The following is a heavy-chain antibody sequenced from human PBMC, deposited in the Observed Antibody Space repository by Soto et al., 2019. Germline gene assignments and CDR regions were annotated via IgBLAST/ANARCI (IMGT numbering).Heavy chain of an antibody. CDR1: GSTFISDT. D-gene: IGHD4-17*01. CDR2: ITPFFGIT. CDR3: ASATATTNYYYMDV. V-gene: IGHV1-69*02. J-gene: IGHJ6*03. Sequence: QVQLVQSGAEVKRPGSSVKVSCVASGSTFISDTFSWVRQAPGQGLEWMGRITPFFGITNYAQKFQGRVTITADKSTGTAYMELSSLRSEDTAVYYCASATATTNYYYMDVWCKGTTVTVSS.